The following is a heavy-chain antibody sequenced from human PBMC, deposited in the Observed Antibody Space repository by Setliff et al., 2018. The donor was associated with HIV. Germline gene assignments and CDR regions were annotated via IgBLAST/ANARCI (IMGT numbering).Heavy chain of an antibody. Sequence: WDSVKVSCKAFGYTFSTNAIHWVRQAPGQRLEWMGYINAGDDNTRYSEKFQGRVTITRDTSANTAYMELSSLRSEEPAVYYCARGSCSGCYLSDYWCLGTLVTASS. CDR2: INAGDDNT. CDR1: GYTFSTNA. J-gene: IGHJ4*02. D-gene: IGHD6-19*01. CDR3: ARGSCSGCYLSDY. V-gene: IGHV1-3*01.